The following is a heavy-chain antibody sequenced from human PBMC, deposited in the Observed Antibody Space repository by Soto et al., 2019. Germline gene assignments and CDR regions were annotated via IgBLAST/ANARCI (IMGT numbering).Heavy chain of an antibody. D-gene: IGHD3-16*01. Sequence: EVQMLQSGGALVHPGGSLRLSCGVSGLNCSNFPMSWVRQTPGRGLEWVSSISASGANIKDADSVKGRFTVSRDNSKNILYVQMNSLRVEDTAVYFCAKKEAWFGKGFDPWGQGTLVSVSS. V-gene: IGHV3-23*01. CDR2: ISASGANI. CDR3: AKKEAWFGKGFDP. CDR1: GLNCSNFP. J-gene: IGHJ5*02.